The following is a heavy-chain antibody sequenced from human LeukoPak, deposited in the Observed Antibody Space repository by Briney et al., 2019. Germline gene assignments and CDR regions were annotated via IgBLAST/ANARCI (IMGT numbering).Heavy chain of an antibody. J-gene: IGHJ5*02. CDR1: GFTFSSYA. V-gene: IGHV3-30*02. Sequence: GGSLRLSCAASGFTFSSYAMSWVRQPPGKGLEWVAFIRYDGSNKYYADSVKGRFTISRDNSKNTLFLQMNSLRAEDTALYYCAKGPHSSSWPNWFDPWGQGTLVTVSS. D-gene: IGHD6-13*01. CDR2: IRYDGSNK. CDR3: AKGPHSSSWPNWFDP.